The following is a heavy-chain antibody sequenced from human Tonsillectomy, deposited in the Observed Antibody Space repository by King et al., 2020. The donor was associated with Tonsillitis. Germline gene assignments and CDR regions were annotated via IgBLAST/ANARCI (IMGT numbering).Heavy chain of an antibody. CDR1: GFTFSSYA. J-gene: IGHJ4*02. Sequence: QLVQSGGGVVQPGRSLRLSCAASGFTFSSYAMHWVRQAPGKGLEWVAVISYDGSNKYYADSVKGRFTISRDNSKNTLYLQMNSLRAEDTAVYYCARVQTDYYFVYWGPRTLVTVSS. CDR2: ISYDGSNK. D-gene: IGHD2-21*02. CDR3: ARVQTDYYFVY. V-gene: IGHV3-30-3*01.